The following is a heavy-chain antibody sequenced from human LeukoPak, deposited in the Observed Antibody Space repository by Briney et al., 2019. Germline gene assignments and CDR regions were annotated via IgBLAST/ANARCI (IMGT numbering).Heavy chain of an antibody. CDR1: GYTFTGYY. J-gene: IGHJ5*02. D-gene: IGHD1-26*01. CDR2: INPNSGGT. Sequence: ASVKVSCKASGYTFTGYYMHWVRQAPGQGLEWMGWINPNSGGTNYAQKFQGRVTMTRDTSISTAYMELSRLRSDDTAVYYCARQGAATFRWFDPWGQGTRVTVSS. V-gene: IGHV1-2*02. CDR3: ARQGAATFRWFDP.